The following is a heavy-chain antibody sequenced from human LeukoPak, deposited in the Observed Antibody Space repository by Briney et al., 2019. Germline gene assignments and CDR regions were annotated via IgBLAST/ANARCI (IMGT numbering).Heavy chain of an antibody. D-gene: IGHD4-17*01. J-gene: IGHJ1*01. V-gene: IGHV3-7*01. CDR3: ARVQPTVTPEYFQH. Sequence: PGGSLRLSCAASGFTFSSYWMSWVRQAPGKGLEWVANIKQDGSEKYYVDSVKGRFTISRDNAKNSLYLQMNSLRAEDTAVYYCARVQPTVTPEYFQHWGQGTLVTVSS. CDR2: IKQDGSEK. CDR1: GFTFSSYW.